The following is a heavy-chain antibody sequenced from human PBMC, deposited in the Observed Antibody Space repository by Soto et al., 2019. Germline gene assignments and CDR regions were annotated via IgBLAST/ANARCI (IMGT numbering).Heavy chain of an antibody. J-gene: IGHJ6*02. CDR3: AKDLLQWELLLGGMDV. V-gene: IGHV3-30*18. D-gene: IGHD1-26*01. CDR1: GFTFSSYG. Sequence: QVQLVESGGGVVQPGRSLRLSCAASGFTFSSYGMHWVRQAPGKGLEWVAVISYDGSNKYYADSVKGRFTISRDNSKNTLYLQMNSLRAEDTAVYYCAKDLLQWELLLGGMDVWGQGTTVTVSS. CDR2: ISYDGSNK.